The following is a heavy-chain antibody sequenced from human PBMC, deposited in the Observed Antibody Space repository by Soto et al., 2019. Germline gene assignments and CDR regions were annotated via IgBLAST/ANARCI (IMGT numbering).Heavy chain of an antibody. CDR2: ISGSGGST. CDR1: GFTFSSYA. D-gene: IGHD3-3*01. CDR3: AKDGEYYDCWSGYYFDY. J-gene: IGHJ4*02. V-gene: IGHV3-23*01. Sequence: GGSLRLSCAASGFTFSSYAMSWVRQAPGKGLEWVSAISGSGGSTYYADSVKGRFTISRDNSKNTLDLQMNSLRAEDTAGYYCAKDGEYYDCWSGYYFDYWGQGTLVTVSS.